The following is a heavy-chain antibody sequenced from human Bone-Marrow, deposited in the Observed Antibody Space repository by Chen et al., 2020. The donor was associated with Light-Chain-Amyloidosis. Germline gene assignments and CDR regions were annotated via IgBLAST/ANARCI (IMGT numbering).Heavy chain of an antibody. CDR1: GFLFNSYE. J-gene: IGHJ6*02. Sequence: EVQLVESGGGLEQPGGSLRLSCATSGFLFNSYEMNWVRQAPGKGLEWVSYISSGGSSIYYADSVKGRFTISRDNTKNSLYLQMNSLRGEDTAVYFCARVWGGYMDVWGQGTTVTVSS. D-gene: IGHD3-16*01. V-gene: IGHV3-48*03. CDR3: ARVWGGYMDV. CDR2: ISSGGSSI.